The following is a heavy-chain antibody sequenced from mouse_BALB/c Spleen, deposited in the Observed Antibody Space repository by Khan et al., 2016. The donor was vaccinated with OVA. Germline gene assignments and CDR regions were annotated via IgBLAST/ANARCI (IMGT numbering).Heavy chain of an antibody. V-gene: IGHV9-3-1*01. Sequence: QIQLVQSGPELKKPGETVKISCKASGYTFTNYGMNWVKQAPGKALKWMGWISTYTGEPTYADDFKGRFAFSLETSASTVYLQINILKNEDTATYFCTRPPHFSYVLVYWGQGTSVTVSS. CDR2: ISTYTGEP. J-gene: IGHJ4*01. CDR3: TRPPHFSYVLVY. CDR1: GYTFTNYG.